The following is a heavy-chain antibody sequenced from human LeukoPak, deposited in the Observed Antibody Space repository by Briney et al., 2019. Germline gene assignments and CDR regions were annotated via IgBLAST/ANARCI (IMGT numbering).Heavy chain of an antibody. D-gene: IGHD5-18*01. CDR1: GGSFSGYY. CDR2: INHSGST. Sequence: SETLSLTCAVYGGSFSGYYWSWIRQPPGKGLEWIGEINHSGSTNYNPSFKSRVTISVDTSKNQFSLKLSSVTAADTAVYYCARGIPLDVDTAMVNFDYWGQGTLVTVSS. V-gene: IGHV4-34*01. CDR3: ARGIPLDVDTAMVNFDY. J-gene: IGHJ4*02.